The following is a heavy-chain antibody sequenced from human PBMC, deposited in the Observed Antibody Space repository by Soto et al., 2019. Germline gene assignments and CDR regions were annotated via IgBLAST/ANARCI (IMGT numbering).Heavy chain of an antibody. D-gene: IGHD3-9*01. J-gene: IGHJ4*02. CDR1: GFTFSSFS. Sequence: EVQLVESGGGLVTPGGSLTLSCAASGFTFSSFSMNWVRQAPGKGLEWVASISRDSVYIFHADSVKGRFTIYRDNAKNSLYLQMDSLRAADTAVYYCANSDILTGYFIWGQGTLVTVSS. CDR3: ANSDILTGYFI. CDR2: ISRDSVYI. V-gene: IGHV3-21*01.